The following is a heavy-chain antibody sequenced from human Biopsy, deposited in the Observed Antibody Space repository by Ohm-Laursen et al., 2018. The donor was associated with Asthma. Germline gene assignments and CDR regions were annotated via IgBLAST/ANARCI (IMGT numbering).Heavy chain of an antibody. CDR3: ALSQDSGFDDHSPSWFDP. D-gene: IGHD3-9*01. J-gene: IGHJ5*02. CDR1: GFSLSTSGVG. V-gene: IGHV2-5*02. Sequence: TQTLTLTCTFSGFSLSTSGVGVGWIRQPPGKALEWLALIYWDDDKRYSPSLKSRLTITKDTSKNQVVLTMTNMDPVDTATYYCALSQDSGFDDHSPSWFDPWGQGTLVTVSS. CDR2: IYWDDDK.